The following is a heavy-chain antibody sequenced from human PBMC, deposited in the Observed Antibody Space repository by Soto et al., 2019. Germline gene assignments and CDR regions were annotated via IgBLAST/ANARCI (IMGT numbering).Heavy chain of an antibody. CDR3: ARDVITVTTPYYFDY. Sequence: GGSLRLSCAASGFTFSSYWMSWVRQAPGKGLEWVANIKQDGSEKYYVDSVKGRFTISRDNAKNSLYLQMNSLRAEDTAVYYCARDVITVTTPYYFDYWGQRTLVPVSS. CDR2: IKQDGSEK. CDR1: GFTFSSYW. J-gene: IGHJ4*02. D-gene: IGHD4-17*01. V-gene: IGHV3-7*01.